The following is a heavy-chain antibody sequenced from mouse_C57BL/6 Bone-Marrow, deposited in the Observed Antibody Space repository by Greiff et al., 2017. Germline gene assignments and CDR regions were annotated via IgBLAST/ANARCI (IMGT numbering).Heavy chain of an antibody. V-gene: IGHV1-81*01. D-gene: IGHD1-1*01. Sequence: VHLVESGAELARPGASVKLSCKASGYTFTSYGISWVKQRTGQGLEWIGEIYPRSGNTYYNEKFKGKATLTADKSSSTAYMELRSLTSEASAVYFCARWGITTVPWYFDVWGTGTTVTVSS. J-gene: IGHJ1*03. CDR1: GYTFTSYG. CDR3: ARWGITTVPWYFDV. CDR2: IYPRSGNT.